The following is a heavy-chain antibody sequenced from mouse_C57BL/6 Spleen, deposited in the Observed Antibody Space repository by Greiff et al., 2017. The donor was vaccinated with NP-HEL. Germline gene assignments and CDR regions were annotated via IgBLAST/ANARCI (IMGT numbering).Heavy chain of an antibody. CDR2: ISDGGSYT. D-gene: IGHD3-2*02. J-gene: IGHJ4*01. CDR1: GFTFSSYA. V-gene: IGHV5-4*01. Sequence: DVQLVESGGGLVKPGGSLKLSCAASGFTFSSYAMSWVRQTPEKRLEWVATISDGGSYTYYPDNVKGRFTISRDNAKNNLYLQMSHLKSEDTAMYYCARDGNSSYYAMDYWGQGTSVTVSS. CDR3: ARDGNSSYYAMDY.